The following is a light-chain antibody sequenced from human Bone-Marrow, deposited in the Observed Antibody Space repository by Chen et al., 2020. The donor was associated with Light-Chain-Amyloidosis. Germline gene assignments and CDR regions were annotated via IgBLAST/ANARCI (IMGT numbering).Light chain of an antibody. J-gene: IGLJ3*02. CDR1: SVSIATNY. Sequence: NFMLTQPHSVRASPGKTVIISCTRSSVSIATNYVQWYQKRPGSSPTTVIYEDDQRPSGVPERFSGSIDRSSNSASLTISGLKTEDEADYYCQSYQGSSQGVFGGGTKLTVL. V-gene: IGLV6-57*01. CDR2: EDD. CDR3: QSYQGSSQGV.